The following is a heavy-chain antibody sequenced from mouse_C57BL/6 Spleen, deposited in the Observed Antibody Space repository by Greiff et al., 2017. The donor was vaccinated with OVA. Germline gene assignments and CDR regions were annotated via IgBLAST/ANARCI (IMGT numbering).Heavy chain of an antibody. Sequence: QVQLKQSGAELVKPGASVKLSCKASGYTFTEYTIHWVKQRSGQGLEWIGWFYPGSGSIKYNEKFKDKATLTADKSSSTVYMELSRLTSEDSAVYFCARHEGGFITTVVGFDYWGQGTTRTVSS. CDR1: GYTFTEYT. D-gene: IGHD1-1*01. CDR3: ARHEGGFITTVVGFDY. V-gene: IGHV1-62-2*01. CDR2: FYPGSGSI. J-gene: IGHJ2*01.